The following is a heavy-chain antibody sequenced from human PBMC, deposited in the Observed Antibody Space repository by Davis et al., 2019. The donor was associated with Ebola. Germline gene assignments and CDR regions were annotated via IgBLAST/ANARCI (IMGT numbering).Heavy chain of an antibody. J-gene: IGHJ4*02. V-gene: IGHV3-73*01. CDR3: VKVNSWGTGWAAPYDY. Sequence: GESLKISCAASGFTFSGSAMHWVRQASGKGLEWVGRIRSKANSYATAYAASVKGRFTISRDDSKNTAYLQMNSLRAEDTATYYCVKVNSWGTGWAAPYDYWGQGNLVTVSS. CDR1: GFTFSGSA. D-gene: IGHD6-19*01. CDR2: IRSKANSYAT.